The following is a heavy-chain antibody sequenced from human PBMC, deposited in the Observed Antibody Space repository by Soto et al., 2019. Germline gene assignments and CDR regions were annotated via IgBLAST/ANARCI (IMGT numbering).Heavy chain of an antibody. CDR2: VILPFGTP. J-gene: IGHJ4*02. V-gene: IGHV1-69*05. CDR1: GGTFSNYA. Sequence: QVRLVQSGAEVKKPGSSVKVSCKASGGTFSNYAISWVRQAPGQGLEWMGGVILPFGTPNYAQKFQGRVTNTSDESMTTAYMELSGLRSEDTAVYYCARGPDDAGDFGYWGRGTLVTVSS. D-gene: IGHD1-1*01. CDR3: ARGPDDAGDFGY.